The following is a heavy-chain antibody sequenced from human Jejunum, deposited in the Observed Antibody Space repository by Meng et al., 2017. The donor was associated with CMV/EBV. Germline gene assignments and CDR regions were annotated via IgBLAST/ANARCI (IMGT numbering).Heavy chain of an antibody. CDR1: GFSFSTYG. J-gene: IGHJ4*02. Sequence: EVQLLESGGGLVQPGESLRLSCEASGFSFSTYGMVWARQAPGKGLEWVGRIKRKTEGGTTDYAAPVRGRFTISRDESRNTVDLQMNSLNADDTAVYYCSYGAGYYFDYWGQGTLVTVSS. CDR2: IKRKTEGGTT. CDR3: SYGAGYYFDY. D-gene: IGHD4-17*01. V-gene: IGHV3-15*01.